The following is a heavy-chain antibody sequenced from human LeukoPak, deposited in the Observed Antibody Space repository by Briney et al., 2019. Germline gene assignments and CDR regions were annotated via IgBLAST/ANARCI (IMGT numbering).Heavy chain of an antibody. Sequence: GASVKVSCKASGYTFTSYDINWVRQATGQGLEWMGWMNPNSGNTGYAQKFQGRVTMARNTSISTAYMELSSLRSEDTAVYYCARVYHYYGSGSYYAYWGQGTLVTVSS. CDR2: MNPNSGNT. V-gene: IGHV1-8*01. CDR1: GYTFTSYD. CDR3: ARVYHYYGSGSYYAY. D-gene: IGHD3-10*01. J-gene: IGHJ4*02.